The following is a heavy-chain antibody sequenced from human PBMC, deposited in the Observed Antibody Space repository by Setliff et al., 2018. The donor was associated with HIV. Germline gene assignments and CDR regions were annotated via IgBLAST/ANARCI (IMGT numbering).Heavy chain of an antibody. D-gene: IGHD6-19*01. CDR3: ARDPRSGWYLGFFDY. Sequence: PGGSLRLSCAASGFTFRSYAMHWVRQAPGKGLEWVADISHDGSIEDYADSVRGRFTISRDNTKNSLYLQMNSLRAEDTAVYYCARDPRSGWYLGFFDYWGQGTLVTVS. J-gene: IGHJ4*02. CDR1: GFTFRSYA. CDR2: ISHDGSIE. V-gene: IGHV3-30*04.